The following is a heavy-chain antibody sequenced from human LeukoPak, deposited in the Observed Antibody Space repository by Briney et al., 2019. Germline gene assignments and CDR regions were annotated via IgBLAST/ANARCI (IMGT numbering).Heavy chain of an antibody. Sequence: SETLSLTCTVSGGSISSSSYYWSWIRQHPGKGLEWIGYIYYSGSTYYNPSLKSRVTISVDTSKNQFSLKLSSVTAADTAVYYCARGNDILTGYNTWGQGTLVTVSS. CDR2: IYYSGST. V-gene: IGHV4-31*03. J-gene: IGHJ4*02. D-gene: IGHD3-9*01. CDR3: ARGNDILTGYNT. CDR1: GGSISSSSYY.